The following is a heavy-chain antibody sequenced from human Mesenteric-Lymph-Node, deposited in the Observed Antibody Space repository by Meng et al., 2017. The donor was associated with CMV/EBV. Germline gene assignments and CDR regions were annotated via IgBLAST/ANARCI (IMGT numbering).Heavy chain of an antibody. J-gene: IGHJ6*02. CDR3: ARGGRGNYYYYYGMDV. Sequence: GSLRLSCAASGFTFSSYSMNWVRQAPGKGLEWVSSISSSSSYIYYADSVKGRFTISRDNAKNSLYLQMNSLRAEDTAVYYCARGGRGNYYYYYGMDVWGQGTTVTVSS. CDR1: GFTFSSYS. V-gene: IGHV3-21*01. CDR2: ISSSSSYI. D-gene: IGHD3-16*01.